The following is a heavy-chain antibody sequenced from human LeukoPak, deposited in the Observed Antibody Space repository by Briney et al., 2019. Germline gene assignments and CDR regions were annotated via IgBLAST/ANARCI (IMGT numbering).Heavy chain of an antibody. Sequence: SETLSLTCTVSGGSISSGDYYWSWIRQPPGKGLEWIGYIYYSGSTYYNPSLKSRVTISVDTSKNQFSLKLSSVSAADTAVYYCASINYDILTGYQTGNFDYWGQGTLVTVSS. CDR2: IYYSGST. CDR1: GGSISSGDYY. CDR3: ASINYDILTGYQTGNFDY. J-gene: IGHJ4*02. D-gene: IGHD3-9*01. V-gene: IGHV4-30-4*08.